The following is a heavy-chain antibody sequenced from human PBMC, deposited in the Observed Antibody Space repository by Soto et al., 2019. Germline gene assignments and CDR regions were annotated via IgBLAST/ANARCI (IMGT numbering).Heavy chain of an antibody. Sequence: QVQLVQSGAKVKKPGSSVKVSCKASGGTFSSYAISWVRQAPGQGLEWMGGIIPIFGTANYAQKFQGRVTITADESTSTAYMELSSLRSEDTAVYYCARPATGWVKTYYYYGMDVWGQGTTVTVSS. CDR3: ARPATGWVKTYYYYGMDV. J-gene: IGHJ6*02. CDR2: IIPIFGTA. V-gene: IGHV1-69*01. CDR1: GGTFSSYA. D-gene: IGHD1-26*01.